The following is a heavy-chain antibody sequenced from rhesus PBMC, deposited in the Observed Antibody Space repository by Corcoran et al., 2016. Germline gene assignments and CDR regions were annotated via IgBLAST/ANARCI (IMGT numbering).Heavy chain of an antibody. CDR3: ARDFESRFDY. J-gene: IGHJ4*01. Sequence: QVQLQESGPGLVKPSETLSLTCAVSGGSISSGYYYWSWIRQPPGKGLEWIGYITYSGSTGYNPSLKGRVPISRDTSKNQFSLKLSSVTAADTAGYYCARDFESRFDYWGQGVLVTVSS. CDR1: GGSISSGYYY. V-gene: IGHV4-122*02. CDR2: ITYSGST.